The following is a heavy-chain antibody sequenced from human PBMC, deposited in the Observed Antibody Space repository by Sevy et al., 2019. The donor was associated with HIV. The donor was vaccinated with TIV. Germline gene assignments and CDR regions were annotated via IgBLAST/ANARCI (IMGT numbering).Heavy chain of an antibody. Sequence: GESLKISCAASGFTFSSYAMSWVRQTPGKGLEWVSTISGSGVGTNYADSVKGRFTISRDNSKNTLYLQMNSLRAEDSAVYYCAKSTASYSGDHDYWGQGTLVTVSS. CDR2: ISGSGVGT. J-gene: IGHJ4*02. CDR1: GFTFSSYA. V-gene: IGHV3-23*01. CDR3: AKSTASYSGDHDY. D-gene: IGHD4-17*01.